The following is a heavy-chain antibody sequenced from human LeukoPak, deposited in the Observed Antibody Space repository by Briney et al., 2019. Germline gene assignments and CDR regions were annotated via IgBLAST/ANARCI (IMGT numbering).Heavy chain of an antibody. CDR2: IKSKTDGGTT. Sequence: GGSLRLSCAASGFTFSSYAMSWVRQAPGKGLEWVGRIKSKTDGGTTDYAAPVKGRFTISRDDSKNTLYLQMNSLKTEDTAVYYCTTDGSGGSYYYYYGMDVWGQGTTVTVSS. CDR3: TTDGSGGSYYYYYGMDV. V-gene: IGHV3-15*01. CDR1: GFTFSSYA. J-gene: IGHJ6*02. D-gene: IGHD2-15*01.